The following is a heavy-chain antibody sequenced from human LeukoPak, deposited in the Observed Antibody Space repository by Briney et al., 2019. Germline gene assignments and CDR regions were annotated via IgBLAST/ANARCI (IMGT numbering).Heavy chain of an antibody. J-gene: IGHJ4*02. D-gene: IGHD6-6*01. CDR2: IYTSGST. CDR1: GGSISSYY. Sequence: SETLSLTCTVSGGSISSYYWSWIRQPAGKGLEWIGRIYTSGSTNYNPSLKSRVTISVDTSKNQFSLKLSSVTAADTAVYYCARSTARPYFTMFDYWGQGTLVTVSS. V-gene: IGHV4-4*07. CDR3: ARSTARPYFTMFDY.